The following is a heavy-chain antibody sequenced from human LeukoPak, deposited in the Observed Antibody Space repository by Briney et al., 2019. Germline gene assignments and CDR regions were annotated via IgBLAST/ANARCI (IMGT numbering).Heavy chain of an antibody. Sequence: SETLSLTCTVSGGSISSYYWSWIRQPPGKGLEWIGYIHYSGSTHYNPSLKSRVTISVDTSKNQVSLKLRSVTAADTAVYYCARGGVLKSVDYWGQGTLVAVSS. CDR3: ARGGVLKSVDY. CDR2: IHYSGST. D-gene: IGHD3-16*01. V-gene: IGHV4-59*01. J-gene: IGHJ4*02. CDR1: GGSISSYY.